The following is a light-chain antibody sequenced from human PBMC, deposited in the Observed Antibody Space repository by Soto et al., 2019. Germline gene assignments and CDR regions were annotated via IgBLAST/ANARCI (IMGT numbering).Light chain of an antibody. J-gene: IGLJ2*01. CDR1: SSNIGAGYD. CDR2: GNS. V-gene: IGLV1-40*01. CDR3: QSYDSSLSGSGV. Sequence: QPVLTQPPSVSGAPGQRVTISCTGSSSNIGAGYDVHWYQQLPGTAPKLLIYGNSNRPSGVPDRFSGSKSGTSASLAITGLQAEDEADYHCQSYDSSLSGSGVFGGGTKLTVL.